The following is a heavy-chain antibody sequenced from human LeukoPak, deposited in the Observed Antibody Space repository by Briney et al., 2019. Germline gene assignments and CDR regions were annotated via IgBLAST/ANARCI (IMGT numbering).Heavy chain of an antibody. D-gene: IGHD5-24*01. J-gene: IGHJ4*02. V-gene: IGHV3-7*01. CDR2: IKEDGSEK. CDR1: GFSFSSYW. CDR3: ARDRGRLQFDY. Sequence: PGGSLRLSCAASGFSFSSYWISWVRQAPGKGLEWVANIKEDGSEKYYVDSVKGRFTISRDNVKNSLYLQMNSLRAEDTAVYYCARDRGRLQFDYWGQGTLVTVSS.